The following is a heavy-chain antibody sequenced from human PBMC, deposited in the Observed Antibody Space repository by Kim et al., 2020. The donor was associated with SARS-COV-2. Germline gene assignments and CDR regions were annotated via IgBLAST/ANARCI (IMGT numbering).Heavy chain of an antibody. CDR3: ARDRYDFGSTYYYGMDV. V-gene: IGHV3-21*01. D-gene: IGHD3-3*01. Sequence: GGSLRLSCAASGFTFSSYSMNWVRQAPGKGLEWVSSISSSSSYIYYADSVKGRFTISRDNAKNSLYLQMNSLRAEDTAVYYCARDRYDFGSTYYYGMDVWGQGTTVTVSS. CDR2: ISSSSSYI. CDR1: GFTFSSYS. J-gene: IGHJ6*02.